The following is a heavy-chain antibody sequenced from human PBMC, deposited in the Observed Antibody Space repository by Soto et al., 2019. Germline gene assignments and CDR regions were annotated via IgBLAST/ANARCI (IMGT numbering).Heavy chain of an antibody. V-gene: IGHV1-69*12. J-gene: IGHJ3*02. CDR1: GDTFSNYA. CDR2: IVPIFSTT. D-gene: IGHD6-13*01. Sequence: QVQLVQSGAGVKKPGSSVKVACTVSGDTFSNYAINWVRQAPGQGLEWMGAIVPIFSTTNYAQKVQGRVTITADESTITAYMELSSLRSDDTATYYCAREAAAAGTCREDAFDIWGQGTMVTVSA. CDR3: AREAAAAGTCREDAFDI.